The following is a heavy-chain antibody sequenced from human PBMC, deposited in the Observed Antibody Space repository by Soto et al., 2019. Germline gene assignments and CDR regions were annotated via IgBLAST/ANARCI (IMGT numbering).Heavy chain of an antibody. Sequence: GASVKVSCKASGYNFGSYTITWMRQAPGQGLEWLGWISPYNGHIKYAQRFQGRVAMTTDTSTDTAYLEMTRLRSDDTAVYYCAREDFGRSCHTSVCPNWFGPWGQGTPFPVSS. CDR3: AREDFGRSCHTSVCPNWFGP. J-gene: IGHJ5*02. D-gene: IGHD3-3*01. CDR1: GYNFGSYT. CDR2: ISPYNGHI. V-gene: IGHV1-18*04.